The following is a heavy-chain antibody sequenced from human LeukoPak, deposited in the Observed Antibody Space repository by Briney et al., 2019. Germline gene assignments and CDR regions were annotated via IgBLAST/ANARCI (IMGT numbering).Heavy chain of an antibody. J-gene: IGHJ4*02. D-gene: IGHD5-24*01. CDR2: TSDRGGST. Sequence: PGGSLRLSCAASGVTFSSYAMSWVRQAAGKGLEWVSTTSDRGGSTYYADSVKGRFIISRDNSKNTLYLQMNSLRAEDTAVYYCAKDYVSGDGYWDFDYWGQGTLVTVSS. CDR3: AKDYVSGDGYWDFDY. CDR1: GVTFSSYA. V-gene: IGHV3-23*01.